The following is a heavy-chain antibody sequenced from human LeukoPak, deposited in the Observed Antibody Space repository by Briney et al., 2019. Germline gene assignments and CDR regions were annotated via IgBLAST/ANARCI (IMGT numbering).Heavy chain of an antibody. J-gene: IGHJ3*01. D-gene: IGHD3/OR15-3a*01. V-gene: IGHV3-7*01. Sequence: GGSLRLSCAASGITFNSHWMTWVRQAPGRGLEWVAHINHDGSLRNYVDSVKGRFTISRDNAKNSLYLQMNSLRAEDTAVYYCARDQDYHISDSWYDAFDVWGRGTMVTVSP. CDR2: INHDGSLR. CDR3: ARDQDYHISDSWYDAFDV. CDR1: GITFNSHW.